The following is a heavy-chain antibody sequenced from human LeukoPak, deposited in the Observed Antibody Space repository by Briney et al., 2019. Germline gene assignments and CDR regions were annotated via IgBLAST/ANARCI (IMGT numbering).Heavy chain of an antibody. J-gene: IGHJ4*02. V-gene: IGHV3-7*03. CDR1: GITFSSFW. CDR3: TRVFGGYDVSDY. CDR2: IKKDGSQK. Sequence: GGSLRLSCAASGITFSSFWMSWVRQAPGKGLEWVANIKKDGSQKYYVDSVEGRFTISRDNAKNSLYLQMDSLRVDDTAVYYCTRVFGGYDVSDYWGQGTLVTVSS. D-gene: IGHD3-3*01.